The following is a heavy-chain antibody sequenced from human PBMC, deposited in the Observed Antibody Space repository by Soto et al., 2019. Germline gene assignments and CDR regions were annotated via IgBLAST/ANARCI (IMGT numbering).Heavy chain of an antibody. D-gene: IGHD3-10*01. CDR1: GGTFSSYA. J-gene: IGHJ6*02. V-gene: IGHV1-69*13. Sequence: GASVKVSCKASGGTFSSYAISWVRQAPGQGLEWMGGIIPIFGTANYAQKFQGRVTITADESTSTAYMELSSLRSEDTAVYYCAGSVWFGELSPHYYYYYGMDVWGQGTTVTVSS. CDR2: IIPIFGTA. CDR3: AGSVWFGELSPHYYYYYGMDV.